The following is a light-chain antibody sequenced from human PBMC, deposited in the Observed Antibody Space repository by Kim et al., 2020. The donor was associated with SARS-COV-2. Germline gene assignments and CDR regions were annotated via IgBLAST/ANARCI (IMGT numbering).Light chain of an antibody. V-gene: IGKV3-20*01. J-gene: IGKJ3*01. CDR2: GTS. CDR1: QSVSSSY. CDR3: QQYDNSPFA. Sequence: SLGERATPSCRASQSVSSSYLSWCQHKPGQAPRLLIYGTSSRTTGIPDRFSGGGSGTDFTLTISRLEPEYFAVYYCQQYDNSPFAFGPGTKVDI.